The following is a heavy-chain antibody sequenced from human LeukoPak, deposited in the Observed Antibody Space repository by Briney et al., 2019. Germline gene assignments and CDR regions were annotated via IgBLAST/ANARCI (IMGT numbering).Heavy chain of an antibody. CDR3: AKDSLRSGYCFDY. V-gene: IGHV3-23*01. J-gene: IGHJ4*02. CDR2: ISGSGGST. Sequence: GGSLRLSCTTSGFNFGDYEMSWVRQAPGKGLEWVSAISGSGGSTHYADSVKGRFTISRDNSKNTLYLQMNSLRAEDTAVYYRAKDSLRSGYCFDYWGQGTLVTVSS. CDR1: GFNFGDYE. D-gene: IGHD3-22*01.